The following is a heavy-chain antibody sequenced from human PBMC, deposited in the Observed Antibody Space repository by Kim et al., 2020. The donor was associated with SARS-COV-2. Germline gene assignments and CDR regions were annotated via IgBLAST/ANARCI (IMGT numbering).Heavy chain of an antibody. CDR2: ISSNSSDI. Sequence: GGSLRLSCAASGFTFSSYSMNWVRQAPGKGLEWVSSISSNSSDIYYADSVKGRFTISRDNAKNSLYLQMNSLRAEDTAVYYCARDNYDDYYGSGRPGGFDPSGAGTLVTASP. V-gene: IGHV3-21*01. CDR1: GFTFSSYS. D-gene: IGHD3-10*01. J-gene: IGHJ5*02. CDR3: ARDNYDDYYGSGRPGGFDP.